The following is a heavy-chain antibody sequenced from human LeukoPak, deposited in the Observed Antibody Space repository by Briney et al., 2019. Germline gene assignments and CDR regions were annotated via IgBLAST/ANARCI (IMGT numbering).Heavy chain of an antibody. J-gene: IGHJ6*02. CDR2: ISAYNGNT. V-gene: IGHV1-18*01. CDR1: GGTFSSYA. D-gene: IGHD1-1*01. CDR3: ARDPTTYYYYYGMDV. Sequence: ASVKVSCKASGGTFSSYAISWVRQAPGQGLEWMGWISAYNGNTNYAQKLQGRVTMTTDTSTSTAYMELRSLRSDDTAVYYCARDPTTYYYYYGMDVWGQGTTVTVSS.